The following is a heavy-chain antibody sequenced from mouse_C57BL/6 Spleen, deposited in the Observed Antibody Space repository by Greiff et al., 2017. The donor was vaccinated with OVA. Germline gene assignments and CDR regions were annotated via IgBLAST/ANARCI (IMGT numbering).Heavy chain of an antibody. CDR2: IYPGDGDT. D-gene: IGHD2-4*01. V-gene: IGHV1-82*01. CDR1: GYAFSSSW. Sequence: QVQLQQSGPELVKPGASVKISCKASGYAFSSSWMNWVKQRPGKGLEWIGRIYPGDGDTNYNGKFKGKATLTADKSSSTAYMQLSSLTSEDSAVYCCAREGRDYPSFAYWGQGTLVTVSA. CDR3: AREGRDYPSFAY. J-gene: IGHJ3*01.